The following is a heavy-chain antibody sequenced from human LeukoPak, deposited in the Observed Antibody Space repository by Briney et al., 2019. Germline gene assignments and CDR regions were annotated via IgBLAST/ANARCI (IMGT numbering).Heavy chain of an antibody. CDR2: ISGSGGST. J-gene: IGHJ4*02. V-gene: IGHV3-23*01. CDR1: GFTLSSYA. Sequence: GGSLRLSCAASGFTLSSYAMSWVGQAPGKGLEWVSAISGSGGSTYYADSVKGRFTISRDNSKNTLYLQMNSLRAEDTAVYYCAKAPIAVAAHFDYWGQGALVTVSS. D-gene: IGHD6-19*01. CDR3: AKAPIAVAAHFDY.